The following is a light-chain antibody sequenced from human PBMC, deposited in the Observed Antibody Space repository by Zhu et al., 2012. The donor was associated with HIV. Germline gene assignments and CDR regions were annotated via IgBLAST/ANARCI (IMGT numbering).Light chain of an antibody. V-gene: IGKV1-9*01. CDR3: QHLTIYPT. J-gene: IGKJ4*01. CDR2: AAS. Sequence: DIQLTQSPSFLSASVGDRVTISCRASQGISNYLAWYHQKPGKAPKLLIYAASILQSGVPSRFSGSGSETEFTLTISSLQPEDFATYYCQHLTIYPTFGGGSKVELK. CDR1: QGISNY.